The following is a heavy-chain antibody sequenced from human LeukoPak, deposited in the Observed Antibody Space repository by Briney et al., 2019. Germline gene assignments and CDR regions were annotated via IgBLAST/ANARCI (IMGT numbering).Heavy chain of an antibody. Sequence: GGSLRLSCAASGFTFSNAWMSWVRQAPGEGVEGVGRIKSKTDGGTTDYAAPVKGRFTISRDDSKNTLYLQMNSLKTEDTAVYYCTTDFYDSSGYYAGDDYWGQGTLVTVSS. CDR1: GFTFSNAW. J-gene: IGHJ4*02. CDR3: TTDFYDSSGYYAGDDY. CDR2: IKSKTDGGTT. V-gene: IGHV3-15*01. D-gene: IGHD3-22*01.